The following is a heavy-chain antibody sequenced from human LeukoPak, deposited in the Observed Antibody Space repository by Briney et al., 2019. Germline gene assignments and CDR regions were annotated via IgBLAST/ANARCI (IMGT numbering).Heavy chain of an antibody. Sequence: GSLRLSCAASGFTFSSYAMSWVRQAPGKGLEWVSAISGSGGSTYYADSVKGRFTISRDNSKTTLYLQVNSLRAEDTAVYYCAKDFAVYSTSYYDYWGQGALVIVSS. D-gene: IGHD6-13*01. CDR1: GFTFSSYA. CDR3: AKDFAVYSTSYYDY. V-gene: IGHV3-23*01. CDR2: ISGSGGST. J-gene: IGHJ4*02.